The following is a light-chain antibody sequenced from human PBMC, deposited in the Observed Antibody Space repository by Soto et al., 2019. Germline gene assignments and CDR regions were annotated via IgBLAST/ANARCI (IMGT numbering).Light chain of an antibody. CDR3: QQYAGSPST. CDR2: GAS. V-gene: IGKV3-20*01. J-gene: IGKJ1*01. Sequence: EIVLTQSPGTLSLSPGERATLSCRASQTVTSNYLAWYQRKPGQAPRLLIYGASSRATDIPHRFSGSAYGTDFTLPITRLEQEDCAVYFCQQYAGSPSTFGQGTKVEIK. CDR1: QTVTSNY.